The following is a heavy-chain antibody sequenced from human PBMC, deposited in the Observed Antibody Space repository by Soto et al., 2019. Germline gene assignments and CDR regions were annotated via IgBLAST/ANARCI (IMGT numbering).Heavy chain of an antibody. CDR2: INHSGST. V-gene: IGHV4-34*01. CDR3: ARGHRAISPYYYYGMDA. J-gene: IGHJ6*02. CDR1: GGCFSGYY. Sequence: QVQLQQWGAGLLKPSETRSLTCAVYGGCFSGYYWSWIRQPPGKGLEWIGEINHSGSTNYNPSLKSRVTISVDTSKNQFSLKLSSVTAADMAVYYCARGHRAISPYYYYGMDAWGQGTTVTVSS.